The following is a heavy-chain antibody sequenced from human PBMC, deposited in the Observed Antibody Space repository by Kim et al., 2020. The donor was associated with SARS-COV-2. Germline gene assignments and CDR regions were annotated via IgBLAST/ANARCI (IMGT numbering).Heavy chain of an antibody. D-gene: IGHD1-26*01. V-gene: IGHV4-4*07. Sequence: PSLKSRVTMSVDTSKNQFSLKLSSVTAADTAVYYCVREVLGAYYYYGMDVWGQGTTVTVSS. J-gene: IGHJ6*02. CDR3: VREVLGAYYYYGMDV.